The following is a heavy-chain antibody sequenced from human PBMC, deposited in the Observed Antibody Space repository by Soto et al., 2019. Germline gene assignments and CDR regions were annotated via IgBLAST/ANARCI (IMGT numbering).Heavy chain of an antibody. V-gene: IGHV5-51*01. CDR3: ARQGEITMARGVINPYYYGMDV. CDR2: IYPGDSDT. Sequence: GESLKISCKGSGYSFTSYWIGWVRQMPGKGLEWMGIIYPGDSDTRYSPSFQGQVTISADKSISTAYLQWSSLKASDTAMYYCARQGEITMARGVINPYYYGMDVWGQGTTVTVSS. D-gene: IGHD3-10*01. CDR1: GYSFTSYW. J-gene: IGHJ6*02.